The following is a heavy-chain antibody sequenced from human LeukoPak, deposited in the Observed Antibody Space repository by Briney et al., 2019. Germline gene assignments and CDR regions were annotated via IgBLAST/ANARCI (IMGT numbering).Heavy chain of an antibody. V-gene: IGHV4-34*01. J-gene: IGHJ4*02. CDR2: INHSGST. CDR1: GGSFSGYY. CDR3: ASWRGSYFDY. Sequence: SETLSLTCAVCGGSFSGYYWSWIRQPPGKGLEWIGEINHSGSTNYNPSLKSRVTISVDTSKNQFSLKLSSVTAADTAVYYCASWRGSYFDYWGQGTLVTVSS. D-gene: IGHD3-3*01.